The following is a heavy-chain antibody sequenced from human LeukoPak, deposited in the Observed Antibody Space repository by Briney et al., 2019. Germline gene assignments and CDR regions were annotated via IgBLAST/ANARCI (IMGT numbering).Heavy chain of an antibody. CDR1: GDSISSSSSY. CDR3: AFWSGYHDAFDI. V-gene: IGHV4-39*07. J-gene: IGHJ3*02. Sequence: SETLSLTCTVSGDSISSSSSYWGWIRQPPGEGLEWIGSIYYSGSTYYNTSLKSRVTISVDTSKNQFSLKLSSVTAADTAVYYCAFWSGYHDAFDIWGQGTMVTVSS. CDR2: IYYSGST. D-gene: IGHD3-3*01.